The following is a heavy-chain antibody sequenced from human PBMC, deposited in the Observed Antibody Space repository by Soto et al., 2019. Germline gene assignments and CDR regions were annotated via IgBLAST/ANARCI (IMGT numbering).Heavy chain of an antibody. CDR3: ARALGSWGAYYFDH. D-gene: IGHD3-16*01. V-gene: IGHV2-5*02. CDR1: GFSLDTWGVG. Sequence: KESGPTLVRPTQTLTLTCTVSGFSLDTWGVGVGWIRQPPGKAPEWLALIYWDDDKRYSPSLKNRLTITKDTSKNQVVLTVTNMDPVDTVTYSCARALGSWGAYYFDHWGQGTLVTVSS. CDR2: IYWDDDK. J-gene: IGHJ4*02.